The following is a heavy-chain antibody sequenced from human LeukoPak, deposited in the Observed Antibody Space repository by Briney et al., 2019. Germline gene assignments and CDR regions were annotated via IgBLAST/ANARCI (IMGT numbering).Heavy chain of an antibody. Sequence: GESLKISCKGSGYSFTTYWIGWVRQMTGKGLEWMGIIYPGDSDTRYSPSFQGQVTISADKSISTAYLQWNSLKSSDTAMYYCASPRGYSNDAFDIWGQGTMVTVSS. CDR3: ASPRGYSNDAFDI. CDR2: IYPGDSDT. J-gene: IGHJ3*02. D-gene: IGHD5-18*01. V-gene: IGHV5-51*01. CDR1: GYSFTTYW.